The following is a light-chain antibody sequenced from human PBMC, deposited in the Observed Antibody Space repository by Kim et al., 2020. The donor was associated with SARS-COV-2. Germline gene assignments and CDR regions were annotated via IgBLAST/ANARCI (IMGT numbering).Light chain of an antibody. V-gene: IGLV2-14*03. CDR1: SRDSGAYDY. Sequence: GQSFTISCTGTSRDSGAYDYVSWYQQHPGKAPKLMIYDVNNRPSGVSNRFSGSKSGNTASLTISGLQAEDEADYYCSSYTSSKTLVFGGGTKLTVL. CDR2: DVN. CDR3: SSYTSSKTLV. J-gene: IGLJ3*02.